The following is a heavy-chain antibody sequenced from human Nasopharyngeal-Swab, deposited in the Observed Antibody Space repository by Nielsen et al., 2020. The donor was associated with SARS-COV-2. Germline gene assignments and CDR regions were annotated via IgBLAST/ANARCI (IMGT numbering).Heavy chain of an antibody. V-gene: IGHV1-8*02. CDR1: GYTFTSYD. J-gene: IGHJ4*02. Sequence: ASVKVSCKASGYTFTSYDINWVRQATGQGLEWMGWMNPNSGNTGYAQKFQGRVTMTRNTSISTAYMELSSLRSEDTAVYYGARGGEVLWRGFYRGAARPPYYFGYWGQGTLVTVSS. D-gene: IGHD6-6*01. CDR2: MNPNSGNT. CDR3: ARGGEVLWRGFYRGAARPPYYFGY.